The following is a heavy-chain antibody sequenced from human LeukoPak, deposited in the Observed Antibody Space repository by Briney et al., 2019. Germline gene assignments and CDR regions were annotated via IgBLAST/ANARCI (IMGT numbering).Heavy chain of an antibody. CDR1: GGSFSGYY. D-gene: IGHD3-10*01. Sequence: SETLSLTCAVYGGSFSGYYWSWIRQPPGKGLEWIGEINHSGSTNYNPSLKSRVTISVDTSKNQFSLKLSSVTAADTAVYYCARGSITMVRGVIISPWGQGTLVTVSS. CDR3: ARGSITMVRGVIISP. V-gene: IGHV4-34*01. CDR2: INHSGST. J-gene: IGHJ5*02.